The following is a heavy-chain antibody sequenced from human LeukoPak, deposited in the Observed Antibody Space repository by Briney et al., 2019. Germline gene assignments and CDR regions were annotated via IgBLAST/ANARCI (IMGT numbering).Heavy chain of an antibody. J-gene: IGHJ3*02. Sequence: PSETLSLTCTVSGGSISSGRYYWSWIRQPAGKGLEWIGHIYTSGSTNYNPSLKSRVTISVDTSKNQFSLKLRSVTAADTAVYHCARPDYGDYVFDIWGQGTMVTVSS. D-gene: IGHD4-17*01. CDR1: GGSISSGRYY. CDR2: IYTSGST. V-gene: IGHV4-61*09. CDR3: ARPDYGDYVFDI.